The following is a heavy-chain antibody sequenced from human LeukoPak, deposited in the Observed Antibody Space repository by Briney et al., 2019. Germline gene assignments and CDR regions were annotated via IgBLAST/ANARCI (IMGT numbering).Heavy chain of an antibody. CDR3: ARGHHFNSWEFDY. J-gene: IGHJ4*02. Sequence: SQTLSLTCAISGDSVSSNSAAWNCIRQSPSRGIEWLGRTYYRSKWYNDYAVSVESRITFNPDTSKNQFSLQLNSVTPEDTAVYYCARGHHFNSWEFDYWGQGTLVTVSS. CDR1: GDSVSSNSAA. CDR2: TYYRSKWYN. V-gene: IGHV6-1*01. D-gene: IGHD6-13*01.